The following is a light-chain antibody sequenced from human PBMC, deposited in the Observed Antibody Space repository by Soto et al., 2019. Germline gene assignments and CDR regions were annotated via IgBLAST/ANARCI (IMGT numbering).Light chain of an antibody. CDR3: SSYTSSSTRV. V-gene: IGLV2-14*01. Sequence: QSALTQPASVSGSPGQSITISCTGTSSDVGGYNYVSWYQQHPGKAPKLMIYEVSNRPSGVSNRFSGSKSGNTASLTVFGLQAEHEADYYCSSYTSSSTRVFGGGTQLTVL. CDR1: SSDVGGYNY. CDR2: EVS. J-gene: IGLJ3*02.